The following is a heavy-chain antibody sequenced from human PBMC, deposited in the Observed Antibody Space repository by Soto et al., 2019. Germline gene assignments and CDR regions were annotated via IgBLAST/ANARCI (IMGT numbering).Heavy chain of an antibody. Sequence: SETLSLTCAVYGGSFSGYYWSWIRQPPGKGLEWIGYIYYSGSTYYNPFLKSRVTISVDTSKNQFSLKLSSVTAADTAVYYCARDLRRGGIYYYYYYGMDVWGQGTTVTVSS. CDR3: ARDLRRGGIYYYYYYGMDV. CDR2: IYYSGST. D-gene: IGHD2-15*01. CDR1: GGSFSGYY. J-gene: IGHJ6*02. V-gene: IGHV4-30-4*08.